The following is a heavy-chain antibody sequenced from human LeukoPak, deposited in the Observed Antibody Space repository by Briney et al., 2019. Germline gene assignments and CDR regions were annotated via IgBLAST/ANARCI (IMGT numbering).Heavy chain of an antibody. CDR3: ARAGGDSDAFDI. Sequence: SVKVSCKASGGTFSSYAISWVRQAPGQGLEWMGGIIPSFGTANYAQKFQGRVTITTDESTSTAYMELSSLRSEDTAVYYCARAGGDSDAFDIWGQGTMVTVSS. J-gene: IGHJ3*02. CDR1: GGTFSSYA. V-gene: IGHV1-69*05. CDR2: IIPSFGTA. D-gene: IGHD2-21*02.